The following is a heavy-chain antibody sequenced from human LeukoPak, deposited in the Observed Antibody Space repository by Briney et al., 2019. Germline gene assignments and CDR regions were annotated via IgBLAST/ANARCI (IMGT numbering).Heavy chain of an antibody. Sequence: GGSLRLSCAASGFTFSDYMSWIRQAPGKGLEWVSYISDTGNTIYYADSVKGRFTISRDDAKNSLYLQMNSLRVEDTAVYYCASAFGREGYWGQGTLVTVSA. CDR2: ISDTGNTI. V-gene: IGHV3-11*04. CDR1: GFTFSDY. D-gene: IGHD1-26*01. J-gene: IGHJ4*02. CDR3: ASAFGREGY.